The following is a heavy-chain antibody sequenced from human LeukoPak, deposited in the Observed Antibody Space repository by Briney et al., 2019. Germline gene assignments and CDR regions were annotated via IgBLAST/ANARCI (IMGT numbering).Heavy chain of an antibody. CDR2: IYYSGST. CDR3: ASLPYCSNGVCFTHYFFDY. J-gene: IGHJ4*02. D-gene: IGHD2-8*01. Sequence: KASETLSFTCTVSGGSISSYYWNWIRQPPGKGLEWIGYIYYSGSTNYNPSLKSRVTISVDTSKNQFSLKLSSVTAADTAVYYCASLPYCSNGVCFTHYFFDYWGQGTLVAVSS. CDR1: GGSISSYY. V-gene: IGHV4-59*08.